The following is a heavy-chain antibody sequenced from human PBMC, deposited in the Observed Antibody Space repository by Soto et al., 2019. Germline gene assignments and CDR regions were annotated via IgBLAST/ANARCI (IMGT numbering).Heavy chain of an antibody. D-gene: IGHD3-22*01. V-gene: IGHV3-15*07. CDR3: TTFYYDRPYGMDV. J-gene: IGHJ6*02. CDR2: IKSKTDGGTT. CDR1: GFTFSNAW. Sequence: GGSLRLSGGASGFTFSNAWMNWVRQAPGKGLEWVGRIKSKTDGGTTDYAAPVKGRFTISRDDSKNTLYLQMNSLKTEDTAVYYCTTFYYDRPYGMDVWGQGTTVTVSS.